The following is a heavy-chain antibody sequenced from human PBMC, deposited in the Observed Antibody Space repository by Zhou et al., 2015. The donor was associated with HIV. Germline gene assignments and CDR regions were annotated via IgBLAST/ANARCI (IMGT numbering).Heavy chain of an antibody. J-gene: IGHJ2*01. Sequence: QVQLVQSGAEVKKPGSSVKVSCKASGGTFSSYAISWVRQAPGQGLEWMGGIIPIFGTANYAQKFQGRVTITADESTSTAYMELSSLRSEDTAVYYCARVGGREWGSYWYFDLWGRGHPGHCLL. V-gene: IGHV1-69*01. CDR1: GGTFSSYA. D-gene: IGHD1-26*01. CDR3: ARVGGREWGSYWYFDL. CDR2: IIPIFGTA.